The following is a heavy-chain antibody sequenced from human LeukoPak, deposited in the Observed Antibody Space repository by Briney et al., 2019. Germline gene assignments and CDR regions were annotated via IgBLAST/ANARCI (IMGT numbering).Heavy chain of an antibody. D-gene: IGHD3-22*01. CDR2: IYSGGST. CDR3: ARASGYFNYYFDY. V-gene: IGHV3-53*01. CDR1: GFTFSSNY. Sequence: AGGSLRLSCAASGFTFSSNYMSWVRQAPGKGLEWVSVIYSGGSTYYADSVKGRFTISRDNSKNTLYLQMNSLRAEDTAVYYCARASGYFNYYFDYWGQGTLVTVSS. J-gene: IGHJ4*02.